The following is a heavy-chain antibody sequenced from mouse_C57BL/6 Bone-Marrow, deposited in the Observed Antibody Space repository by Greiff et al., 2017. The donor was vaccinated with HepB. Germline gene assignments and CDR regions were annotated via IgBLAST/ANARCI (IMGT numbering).Heavy chain of an antibody. V-gene: IGHV1-50*01. CDR1: GYTFTSYW. CDR3: ARIYYGSSYGFAY. Sequence: QVQLKQPGAELVKPGASVKLSCKASGYTFTSYWMQWVKQRPGQGLEWIGEIDPSDSYTNYNQKFKGKATLPVDTSSSTAYMQLSSLTSEDSAVYYCARIYYGSSYGFAYWGQGTLVTVSA. CDR2: IDPSDSYT. D-gene: IGHD1-1*01. J-gene: IGHJ3*01.